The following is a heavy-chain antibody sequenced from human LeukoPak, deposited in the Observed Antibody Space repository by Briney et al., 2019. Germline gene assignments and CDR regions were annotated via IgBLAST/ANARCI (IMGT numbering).Heavy chain of an antibody. V-gene: IGHV3-49*04. CDR1: GFTFGDYP. D-gene: IGHD1-26*01. Sequence: PGGSLRLSCSASGFTFGDYPLTWVRQAPGKGLEWVGLITSKTYGGTTELAASVKGRFTISRDDSNTIAYLQMNSLKSDDTAVYYCTKGRTLHGVGAVLGGPFDVWGQGTVVTVSS. CDR2: ITSKTYGGTT. J-gene: IGHJ3*01. CDR3: TKGRTLHGVGAVLGGPFDV.